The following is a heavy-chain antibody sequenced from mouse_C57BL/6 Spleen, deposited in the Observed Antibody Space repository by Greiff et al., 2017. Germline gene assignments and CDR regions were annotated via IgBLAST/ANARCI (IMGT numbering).Heavy chain of an antibody. V-gene: IGHV1-72*01. CDR2: IDPTSGGT. Sequence: QVHVKQPGAELVKPGASVKLSCKASGYTFTSYWLHWVKQRPGRGLEWIGRIDPTSGGTKYNEKFKSKATLTVDKPSSTAYMQLSSLTSEDSAVYYCARWGIYYDYDEFAYWGQGTLVTVSA. J-gene: IGHJ3*01. CDR1: GYTFTSYW. CDR3: ARWGIYYDYDEFAY. D-gene: IGHD2-4*01.